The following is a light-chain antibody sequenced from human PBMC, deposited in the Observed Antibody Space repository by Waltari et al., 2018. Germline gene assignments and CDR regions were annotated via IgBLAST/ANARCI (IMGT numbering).Light chain of an antibody. V-gene: IGLV1-40*01. J-gene: IGLJ2*01. CDR2: GKN. CDR3: QSFDNMLSGGVV. Sequence: QSVLTQPPSVSGTPGQRVTISCSGSTSHIRAGHDVHWYQHLPGTAPNLRIYGKNNRPSGVPDRVSGSKSGTSASLAITGLQADDEADYFCQSFDNMLSGGVVFGGGTKLAVL. CDR1: TSHIRAGHD.